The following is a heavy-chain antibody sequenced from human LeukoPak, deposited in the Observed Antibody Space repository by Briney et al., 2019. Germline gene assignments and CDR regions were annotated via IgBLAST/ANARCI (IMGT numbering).Heavy chain of an antibody. CDR2: INQDGSEK. Sequence: GESLKISCAASGFTFSSYWMSWVRQAPGKGLEWVANINQDGSEKNYVDSVKGRFTISRDNAKNSLYLQMNSFRAEDTAVYYCARVSRSESGIYWGQGTLVTVSS. J-gene: IGHJ4*02. D-gene: IGHD3-3*01. CDR3: ARVSRSESGIY. V-gene: IGHV3-7*05. CDR1: GFTFSSYW.